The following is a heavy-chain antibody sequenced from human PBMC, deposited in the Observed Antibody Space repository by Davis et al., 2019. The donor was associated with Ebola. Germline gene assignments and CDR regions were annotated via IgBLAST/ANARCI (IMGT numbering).Heavy chain of an antibody. CDR3: TRGWLRSWFDP. CDR2: TYYTSKWHN. V-gene: IGHV6-1*01. D-gene: IGHD5-12*01. J-gene: IGHJ5*02. Sequence: HSQTLSLTCAISGDSVFGKNGAWNWIRQSPSRGLEWLGRTYYTSKWHNDYGESVKSRITINPDTSTNQLSLQLNSVTPEDTAVYYCTRGWLRSWFDPWGQGTLVTVSS. CDR1: GDSVFGKNGA.